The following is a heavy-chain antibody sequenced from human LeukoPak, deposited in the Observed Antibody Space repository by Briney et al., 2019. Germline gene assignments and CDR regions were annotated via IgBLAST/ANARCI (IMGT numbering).Heavy chain of an antibody. J-gene: IGHJ6*02. CDR2: MNPNSGNT. CDR1: GYTFTSYD. D-gene: IGHD3-3*01. Sequence: ASVKASCKASGYTFTSYDINWVRQATGQGLEWMGWMNPNSGNTGYAQKFQGRVTMTRNTSISTAYMELSSLRSEDTAVYYCARGGRQLSGYYTSYGMDVWGQGTTVTVSS. V-gene: IGHV1-8*01. CDR3: ARGGRQLSGYYTSYGMDV.